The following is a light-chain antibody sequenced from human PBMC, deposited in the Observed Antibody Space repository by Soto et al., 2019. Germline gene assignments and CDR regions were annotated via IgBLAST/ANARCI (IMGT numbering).Light chain of an antibody. CDR3: QQYGNFPYT. CDR2: GAS. V-gene: IGKV3-20*01. Sequence: EIVLTQSPGTLSLSPGERATLSCRASHSVSSDWLAWYRHKPGQAPRLLIYGASSRATGVPDRVSGSGSGTDFTLTINRLEPEDFAVYYCQQYGNFPYTFGQGTKLEIK. CDR1: HSVSSDW. J-gene: IGKJ2*01.